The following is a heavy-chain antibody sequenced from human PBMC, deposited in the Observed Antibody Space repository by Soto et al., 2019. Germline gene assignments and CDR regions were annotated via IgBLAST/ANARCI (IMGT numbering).Heavy chain of an antibody. D-gene: IGHD3-3*01. Sequence: ASVKVSCKASGYTFTSYYMHWVRQAPGQGLEWMGIINPSGGSTSYAQKFQGRVTMTRDTSTSKVYMELSSLRSEDTAVYYCASSSSYYDFWSGYIYGTQGLGQGTTVNVSS. CDR3: ASSSSYYDFWSGYIYGTQG. V-gene: IGHV1-46*01. J-gene: IGHJ6*01. CDR1: GYTFTSYY. CDR2: INPSGGST.